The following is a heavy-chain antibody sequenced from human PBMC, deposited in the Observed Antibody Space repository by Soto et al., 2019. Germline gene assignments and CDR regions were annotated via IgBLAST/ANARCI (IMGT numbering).Heavy chain of an antibody. CDR3: ARDQKDRYDYNRPGYYHFGVDV. J-gene: IGHJ6*02. V-gene: IGHV1-46*01. CDR1: RWASTSHY. D-gene: IGHD3-10*01. CDR2: INPSGGTS. Sequence: ASVKDSGNSSRWASTSHYIHLVREAASQGLEWIEVINPSGGTSPSAQKFQGRVPMTTDTSTSTASLELSSLRSKDTAVFYCARDQKDRYDYNRPGYYHFGVDVWGQGTPVP.